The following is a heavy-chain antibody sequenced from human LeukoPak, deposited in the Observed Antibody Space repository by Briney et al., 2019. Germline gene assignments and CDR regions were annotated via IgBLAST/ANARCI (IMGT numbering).Heavy chain of an antibody. CDR3: ARDPSGDCSGGSCYDPYFDY. Sequence: PGGSLRLSCAASGFTFSSYAMHWVRQAPGRGLEYVSAISSNGGSTYYANSVEGRFTISRDNSKNTLYLQMGSLRAEDMAVYYCARDPSGDCSGGSCYDPYFDYWGQGTLVTVSS. D-gene: IGHD2-15*01. V-gene: IGHV3-64*01. CDR2: ISSNGGST. J-gene: IGHJ4*02. CDR1: GFTFSSYA.